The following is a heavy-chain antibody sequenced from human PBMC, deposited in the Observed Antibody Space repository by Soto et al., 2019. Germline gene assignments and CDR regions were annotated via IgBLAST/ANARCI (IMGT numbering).Heavy chain of an antibody. CDR1: GFTFSNYW. Sequence: EVQLVEAGGGLVQPGGSLRLSCAAFGFTFSNYWMTWVRQAPGKGLEWVANIKQDGSEKFYVDSVKGRFTISRDNAKSSLYLQLNSLAAEDTAVYFCATDIVGVVATFDAFDIWGQWTMFPVSS. V-gene: IGHV3-7*04. J-gene: IGHJ3*02. CDR3: ATDIVGVVATFDAFDI. D-gene: IGHD2-15*01. CDR2: IKQDGSEK.